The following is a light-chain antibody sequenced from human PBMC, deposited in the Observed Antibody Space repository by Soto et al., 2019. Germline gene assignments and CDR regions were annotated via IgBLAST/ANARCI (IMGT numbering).Light chain of an antibody. V-gene: IGKV3-15*01. Sequence: EIVMTQSPATLSVSPGETATLSCRASQSVGRAVAWYQHKPGQAPRLLIVAASMLDTGVPGRFSGGGSATEFTLTISSLLSEDVAVYYCQQYKNWPPLTFGGGTAVELK. J-gene: IGKJ4*01. CDR1: QSVGRA. CDR3: QQYKNWPPLT. CDR2: AAS.